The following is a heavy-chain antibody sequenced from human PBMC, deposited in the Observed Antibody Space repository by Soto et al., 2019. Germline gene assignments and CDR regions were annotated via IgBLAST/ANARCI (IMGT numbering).Heavy chain of an antibody. CDR3: VRDRAVDWYLDL. V-gene: IGHV1-3*04. Sequence: QVQVVQSGAEVKKPGASVRLSCKTSGYSFTSCAIHWVRLAPGQRFEWMGWINTDSGNTKYSQKLQGRVTITRDTAASTTYMEVTSLTFEDTATYYCVRDRAVDWYLDLWGRGTLVTVSS. D-gene: IGHD6-19*01. J-gene: IGHJ2*01. CDR2: INTDSGNT. CDR1: GYSFTSCA.